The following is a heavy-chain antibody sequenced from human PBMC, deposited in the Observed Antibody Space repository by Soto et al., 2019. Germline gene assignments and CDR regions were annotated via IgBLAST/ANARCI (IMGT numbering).Heavy chain of an antibody. D-gene: IGHD6-19*01. V-gene: IGHV3-30*03. CDR2: ISSEGGFK. CDR1: GFTFITYA. CDR3: VRDRGWTTVAGTGYFES. J-gene: IGHJ4*02. Sequence: QVQLVESGGGVVQPGKSLRLSCAASGFTFITYALYWVRQAPGKGLEWVAVISSEGGFKYYADSVKGRFTISRDNAKNTLYLQMNSLSAEDEAVYYCVRDRGWTTVAGTGYFESWGQGTLVTVSS.